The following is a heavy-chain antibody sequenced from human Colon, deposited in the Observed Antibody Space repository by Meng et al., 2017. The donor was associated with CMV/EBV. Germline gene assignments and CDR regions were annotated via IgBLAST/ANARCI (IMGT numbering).Heavy chain of an antibody. V-gene: IGHV3-9*01. Sequence: GGSLRLSCAGSGFTFDDYAIHWVRQVPGKGLERVSGISWNSGNIDYADSVKGRFTISRDNAKNSLYLQMNSLRAEDTALYYCAREMYYSGSGNYAAFYYGMDVWGQGTTVTVSS. D-gene: IGHD3-10*01. CDR1: GFTFDDYA. CDR2: ISWNSGNI. J-gene: IGHJ6*02. CDR3: AREMYYSGSGNYAAFYYGMDV.